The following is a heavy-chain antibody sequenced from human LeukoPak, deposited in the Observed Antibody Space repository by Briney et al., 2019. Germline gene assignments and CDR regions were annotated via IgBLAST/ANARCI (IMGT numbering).Heavy chain of an antibody. CDR1: GFTFSNAW. J-gene: IGHJ3*02. CDR3: ARQAHATNLDAFDI. V-gene: IGHV3-15*01. D-gene: IGHD2-15*01. CDR2: IKSKTDGGTT. Sequence: PGGSLRLSCAASGFTFSNAWMSWVRQAPGKGLEWVGRIKSKTDGGTTDYAAPVKGRFTISRDDSKNTLYLQMNSLKTEDTAVYYCARQAHATNLDAFDIWGQGTMVTVSS.